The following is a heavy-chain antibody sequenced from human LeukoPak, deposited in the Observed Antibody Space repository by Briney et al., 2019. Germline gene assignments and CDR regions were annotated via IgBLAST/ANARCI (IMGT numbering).Heavy chain of an antibody. V-gene: IGHV1-69*02. CDR2: ISPILGIA. D-gene: IGHD4-23*01. CDR1: LGTFSRYT. J-gene: IGHJ4*02. CDR3: AASEMTTVVPRGFDY. Sequence: SVKVACKASLGTFSRYTNSWERQAPGQGREWRGRISPILGIANYAQKFQGRVTITADKSTSTAYMELSSLRSEDTAVYYCAASEMTTVVPRGFDYWGQGTLVSVSS.